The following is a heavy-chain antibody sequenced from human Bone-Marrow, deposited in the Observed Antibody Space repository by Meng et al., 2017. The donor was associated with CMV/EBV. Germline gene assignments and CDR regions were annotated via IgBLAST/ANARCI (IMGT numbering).Heavy chain of an antibody. J-gene: IGHJ4*02. V-gene: IGHV3-30-3*01. CDR1: GFTFSSYE. D-gene: IGHD3-10*01. CDR2: ISYDGSNK. Sequence: GESLKISCAASGFTFSSYEMNWVRQAPGKGLEWVAVISYDGSNKYYADSVKGRFTISRDNSKNTLYLQMNSLRAEDTAVYYCARAGSLLWFGESLGYWGQGTLVTVSS. CDR3: ARAGSLLWFGESLGY.